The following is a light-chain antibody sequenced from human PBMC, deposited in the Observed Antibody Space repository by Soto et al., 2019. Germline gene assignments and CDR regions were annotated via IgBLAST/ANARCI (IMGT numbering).Light chain of an antibody. J-gene: IGLJ1*01. CDR1: SSNIGTNA. Sequence: QPVLTQPPSASGTPGQRVTSSCSGGSSNIGTNAVNWYQQLRGTAPKLLIYNNNQRPSGVPDRFSGSKSGTSASLASSGLQSEDEADDYGAAWDDSLNGYVFGTGTKLTVL. CDR2: NNN. V-gene: IGLV1-44*01. CDR3: AAWDDSLNGYV.